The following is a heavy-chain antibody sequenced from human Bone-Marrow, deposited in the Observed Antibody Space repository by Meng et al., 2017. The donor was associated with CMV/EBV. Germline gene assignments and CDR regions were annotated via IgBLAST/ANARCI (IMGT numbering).Heavy chain of an antibody. Sequence: SETLSLTCTVSGYSISSGYYWGWICQPPGKGLEWIGSIYYSGSTYYNPSLKSRVTISVDTSKNQFSLKLSSVTAADTAVYYCARDCLSIAARQDWYFDLWGRGNLVTVSS. J-gene: IGHJ2*01. CDR2: IYYSGST. CDR1: GYSISSGYY. V-gene: IGHV4-38-2*02. CDR3: ARDCLSIAARQDWYFDL. D-gene: IGHD6-6*01.